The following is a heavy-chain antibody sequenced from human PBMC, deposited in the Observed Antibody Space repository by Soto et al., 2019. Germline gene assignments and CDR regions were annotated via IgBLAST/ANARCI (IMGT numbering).Heavy chain of an antibody. CDR1: GFTFSSYA. CDR3: AKVGSSSWYYYYGMDV. Sequence: GGSLRLSCAASGFTFSSYAMSWVRQAPGKGLEWVSAISGSGGSTYYADSVKGRFTISRDNSKNTLYLQMNSLRAEDTAVYYCAKVGSSSWYYYYGMDVWGQGTTVTVSS. D-gene: IGHD6-13*01. J-gene: IGHJ6*02. V-gene: IGHV3-23*01. CDR2: ISGSGGST.